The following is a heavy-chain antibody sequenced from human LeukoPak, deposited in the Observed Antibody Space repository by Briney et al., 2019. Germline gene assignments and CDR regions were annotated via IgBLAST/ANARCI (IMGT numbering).Heavy chain of an antibody. V-gene: IGHV3-11*04. CDR3: ARVQFLDWLPD. CDR2: ISTRVSTI. CDR1: GLTFSDYS. Sequence: KPGGSLRLCCTASGLTFSDYSMSWIRQAPGKGLEWISYISTRVSTIYYADSVKGRFTISRDNANNSLFLQMNSLRAEDTAFYYCARVQFLDWLPDWGQGTLVTFSP. J-gene: IGHJ4*02. D-gene: IGHD3/OR15-3a*01.